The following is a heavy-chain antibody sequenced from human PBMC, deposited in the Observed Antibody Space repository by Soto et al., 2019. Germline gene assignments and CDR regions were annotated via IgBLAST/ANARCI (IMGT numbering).Heavy chain of an antibody. J-gene: IGHJ5*02. Sequence: PSQTLSLTYDISGDSVSSNTAAWSWIRQSPWRGLEWLGRTYYKSKWYNDYAVSVKSQITINPDTSKNQFSLQLNSVTPEDTAVYYCVRERKYQLLSWYWFDPWGQGTVVTVSS. CDR3: VRERKYQLLSWYWFDP. CDR2: TYYKSKWYN. CDR1: GDSVSSNTAA. D-gene: IGHD2-2*01. V-gene: IGHV6-1*01.